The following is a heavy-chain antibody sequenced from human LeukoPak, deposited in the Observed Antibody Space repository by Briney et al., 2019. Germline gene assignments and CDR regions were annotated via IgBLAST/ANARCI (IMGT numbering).Heavy chain of an antibody. CDR1: GYTFTSYG. V-gene: IGHV1-18*01. Sequence: ASVKVSCKASGYTFTSYGICWVRQAPGQGLEWMGWISAYNGNTNYAQKLQGRVTMTTDTSTSTAYMELRSLRSDDTAVYYCASLSKWLRLVKSYYYYGMDVWGQGTTVTVSS. D-gene: IGHD5-12*01. CDR2: ISAYNGNT. CDR3: ASLSKWLRLVKSYYYYGMDV. J-gene: IGHJ6*02.